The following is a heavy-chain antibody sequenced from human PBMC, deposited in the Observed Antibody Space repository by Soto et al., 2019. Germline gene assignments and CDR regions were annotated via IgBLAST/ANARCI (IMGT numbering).Heavy chain of an antibody. CDR3: ARDPSSRGGTTAFDI. D-gene: IGHD1-7*01. V-gene: IGHV3-21*01. CDR2: ISSSSSYI. J-gene: IGHJ3*02. CDR1: GFTFSSYS. Sequence: EVQLVESGGGLVKPGGSLRLSCAASGFTFSSYSMNWVRQAPGKGLEWVSSISSSSSYIYYADSVKGRFTISRDNAKNSLYLQMNSLRAEDTAVYYCARDPSSRGGTTAFDIWGQGTMVTVSS.